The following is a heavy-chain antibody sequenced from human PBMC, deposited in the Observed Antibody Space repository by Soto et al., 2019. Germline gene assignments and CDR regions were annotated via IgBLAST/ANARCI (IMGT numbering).Heavy chain of an antibody. V-gene: IGHV1-69*01. D-gene: IGHD5-12*01. CDR1: GGTFSSYA. CDR2: IIPIFGTA. Sequence: QVQLVQSGAEVKKPGSSVKVSCKASGGTFSSYAISWVRQAPGQGLEWMGGIIPIFGTANYAQKFQGRVTITADESTSTAYMELSSLRSEDTAVYYCASIEGGYDVSDYYYYYGMDVWGQGTTVTVSS. J-gene: IGHJ6*02. CDR3: ASIEGGYDVSDYYYYYGMDV.